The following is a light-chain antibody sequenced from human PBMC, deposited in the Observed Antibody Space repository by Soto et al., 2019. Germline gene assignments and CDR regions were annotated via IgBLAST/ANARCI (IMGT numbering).Light chain of an antibody. CDR3: SSYAGSNNLGV. J-gene: IGLJ1*01. CDR2: EVS. V-gene: IGLV2-8*01. CDR1: SSDVGGYNY. Sequence: SVLTQPPSASGSPGQSVTISCTGTSSDVGGYNYVSWYQQHPGKAPKLMIYEVSKRPSGVPDRFSGSKSGNTASLTVSGLHAEDEADYYCSSYAGSNNLGVFGTGTKVTVL.